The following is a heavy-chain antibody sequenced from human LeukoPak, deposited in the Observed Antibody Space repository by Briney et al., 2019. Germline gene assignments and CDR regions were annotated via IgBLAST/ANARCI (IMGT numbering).Heavy chain of an antibody. CDR2: ISRNRGYT. V-gene: IGHV3-11*05. CDR3: ARATQQWLVKLDY. Sequence: PGGSLKLSCVASGFTFSDYYMSWVRQAPGKGLEWISYISRNRGYTNYADSVKGRFTISRDNAKNSLYLQMNSLRVEDTAVYYCARATQQWLVKLDYWGQGILVTVSS. D-gene: IGHD6-19*01. CDR1: GFTFSDYY. J-gene: IGHJ4*02.